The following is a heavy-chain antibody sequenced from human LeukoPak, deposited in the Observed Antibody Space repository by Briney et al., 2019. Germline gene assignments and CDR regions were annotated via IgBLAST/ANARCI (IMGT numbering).Heavy chain of an antibody. V-gene: IGHV3-48*01. CDR2: ISSGSNTI. CDR3: ARYNYGTETFDY. CDR1: GFTFSSFT. D-gene: IGHD1-1*01. J-gene: IGHJ4*02. Sequence: PGGCLRLSCAASGFTFSSFTLNWVRQAPGKGLEWVSSISSGSNTIKYADSVRGRFTISRDNAKNSLYLRMNSLRAEDTGVYYCARYNYGTETFDYWGQGTLVSVSS.